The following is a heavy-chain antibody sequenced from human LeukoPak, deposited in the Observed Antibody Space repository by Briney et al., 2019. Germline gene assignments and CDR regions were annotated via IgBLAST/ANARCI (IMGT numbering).Heavy chain of an antibody. CDR1: GGSISSGGYY. CDR2: IYYSGST. CDR3: ARVQADDGYYYDSSGYYYFDY. D-gene: IGHD3-22*01. J-gene: IGHJ4*02. Sequence: SETLSLTCTVSGGSISSGGYYWSWIRQHPGKGLEWIGYIYYSGSTYYNPSLKSRVTISADTSKNQFSLKLSSVTAADTAVYYCARVQADDGYYYDSSGYYYFDYWGQGTLVTVSS. V-gene: IGHV4-31*03.